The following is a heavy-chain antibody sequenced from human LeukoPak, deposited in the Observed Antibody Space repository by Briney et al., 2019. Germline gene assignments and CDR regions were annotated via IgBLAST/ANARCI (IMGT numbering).Heavy chain of an antibody. CDR1: GGSFSGYY. CDR2: INHSGST. CDR3: ARCYSSSWYRQLDRRIDY. D-gene: IGHD6-13*01. Sequence: ETLSLTCAVYGGSFSGYYGGWLRQPPGEGLGWLGEINHSGSTKYNASIKSRVTISADTSKNKSSLKLSSVTAADTAVYYCARCYSSSWYRQLDRRIDYWGQGTLVTASS. V-gene: IGHV4-34*01. J-gene: IGHJ4*03.